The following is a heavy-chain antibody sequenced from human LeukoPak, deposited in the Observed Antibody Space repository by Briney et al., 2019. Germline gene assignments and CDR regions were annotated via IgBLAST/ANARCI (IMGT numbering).Heavy chain of an antibody. CDR1: GGSISRYY. Sequence: SETLSLTCTVTGGSISRYYWSWVRQPPGKGPEWIGYIYYSGSTNYNPSLKSRVTISVDTSKNQFSLKLSSVTAADTAVYYCARDRMEGYSSSWTRAYQYMDVWGKGTTVTVSS. V-gene: IGHV4-59*01. CDR3: ARDRMEGYSSSWTRAYQYMDV. CDR2: IYYSGST. J-gene: IGHJ6*03. D-gene: IGHD6-13*01.